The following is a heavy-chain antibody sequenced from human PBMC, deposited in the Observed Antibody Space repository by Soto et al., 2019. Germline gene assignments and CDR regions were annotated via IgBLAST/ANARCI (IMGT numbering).Heavy chain of an antibody. D-gene: IGHD3-3*01. CDR3: ARMITIFGNFNWFDP. CDR1: GGSISSSTYY. J-gene: IGHJ5*02. Sequence: TSETLSLTCTVSGGSISSSTYYWGWMRQPPGKGLEWIAYISNSGSTYYNPSLKSRVTISVDTSKNQFSLKLSSVTAADTAVYYCARMITIFGNFNWFDPWGQGTLVTVSS. V-gene: IGHV4-30-4*08. CDR2: ISNSGST.